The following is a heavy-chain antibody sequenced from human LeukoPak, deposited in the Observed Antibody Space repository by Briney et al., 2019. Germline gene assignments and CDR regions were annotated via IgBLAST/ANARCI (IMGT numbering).Heavy chain of an antibody. CDR1: GGSISNYY. CDR2: IYTSGST. D-gene: IGHD1-26*01. CDR3: ARDREYSGNYWVYFAY. J-gene: IGHJ4*02. Sequence: SETLSLTCTVSGGSISNYYWSWIRQPAGKGLEWIGRIYTSGSTNYNPSLKSRLTMSVDTSKNQFSLKLSSVSAADTAVYYCARDREYSGNYWVYFAYWGQGTLVTVSS. V-gene: IGHV4-4*07.